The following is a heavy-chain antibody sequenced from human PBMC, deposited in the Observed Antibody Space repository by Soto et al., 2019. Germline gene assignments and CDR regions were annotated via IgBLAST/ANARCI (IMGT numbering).Heavy chain of an antibody. CDR3: VGYCSGGSCSRGFDP. V-gene: IGHV3-7*01. J-gene: IGHJ5*02. CDR1: GFTFSSYW. D-gene: IGHD2-15*01. Sequence: EVQLVESGGGLVQPGGSLRLSCAASGFTFSSYWMNWVRQAPGKGLEWVANIKQDGSDKYYVDSVKGRFTISRDNAKNSLYLQMNSLRAEDTAVYYCVGYCSGGSCSRGFDPWGQGTLVTVSS. CDR2: IKQDGSDK.